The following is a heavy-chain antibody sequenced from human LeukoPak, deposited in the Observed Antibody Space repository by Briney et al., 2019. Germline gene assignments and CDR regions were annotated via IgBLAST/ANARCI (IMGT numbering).Heavy chain of an antibody. V-gene: IGHV3-20*04. CDR2: INWNGDRT. CDR1: GFTFHDYD. D-gene: IGHD3-10*01. Sequence: PGGSLRLSCAAPGFTFHDYDMSWVRQSPGKGLEWVSGINWNGDRTGYADSVKGRFTISGDNAKKSLYLQMNSLRAEDTALYYCARRDYDGSGSPDFWGQGTLVTVSS. CDR3: ARRDYDGSGSPDF. J-gene: IGHJ4*02.